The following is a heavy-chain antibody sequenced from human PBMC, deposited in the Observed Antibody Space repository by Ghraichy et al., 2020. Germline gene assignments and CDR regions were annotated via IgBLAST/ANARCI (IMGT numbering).Heavy chain of an antibody. CDR1: GGSFSGYY. V-gene: IGHV4-34*01. CDR2: INHSGST. J-gene: IGHJ4*02. CDR3: ARGYSYGYDY. D-gene: IGHD5-18*01. Sequence: SETLSLTCAVYGGSFSGYYWSWIRQPPGKGLEWIGEINHSGSTNYNPSLKSRVTISVDTSKNQFSLKLSSVTAADTAVYYCARGYSYGYDYWGQGTLVTVSS.